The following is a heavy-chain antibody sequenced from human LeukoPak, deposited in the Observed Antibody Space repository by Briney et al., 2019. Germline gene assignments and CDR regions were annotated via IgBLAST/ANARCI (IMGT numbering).Heavy chain of an antibody. CDR1: GCTFTGYY. J-gene: IGHJ4*02. Sequence: ASVRVSCKASGCTFTGYYMHWVRQAPGQGLEWMGRNNPNSGGTNYAQKFQGRVTMTRDTSISTAYMELSRLRSDDTAVYYCASGVVDYYGEDYWGQGTLVTVSS. CDR2: NNPNSGGT. V-gene: IGHV1-2*06. D-gene: IGHD2-21*01. CDR3: ASGVVDYYGEDY.